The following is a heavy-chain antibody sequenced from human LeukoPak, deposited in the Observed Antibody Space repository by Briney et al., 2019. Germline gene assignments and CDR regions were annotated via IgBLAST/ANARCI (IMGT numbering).Heavy chain of an antibody. CDR2: IHYSGNT. CDR1: GRSISSYY. CDR3: ARTYDPYYYYYMCV. J-gene: IGHJ6*03. V-gene: IGHV4-59*01. D-gene: IGHD3-3*01. Sequence: SETLSLTCTVPGRSISSYYWGWIRQPPGKGLEWVGYIHYSGNTNYNPSLKSRGTISVDTAKNQFSLKLSSVTAADTAVYYCARTYDPYYYYYMCVLGKGTTVTVSS.